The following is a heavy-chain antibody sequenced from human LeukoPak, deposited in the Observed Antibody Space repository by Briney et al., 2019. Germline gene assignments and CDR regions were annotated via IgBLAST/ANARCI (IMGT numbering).Heavy chain of an antibody. CDR2: VSNSGTTT. V-gene: IGHV3-48*01. CDR1: GFIFSSYS. CDR3: AKDFKSSGWYVLPYFDY. D-gene: IGHD6-19*01. Sequence: GGSLRLSCAASGFIFSSYSVIWARQAPGKGLEWVSYVSNSGTTTYYADSVKSRFTISRDNSKNTVYLQMNSLRVEDTAVYYCAKDFKSSGWYVLPYFDYWGQGTLVTVSS. J-gene: IGHJ4*02.